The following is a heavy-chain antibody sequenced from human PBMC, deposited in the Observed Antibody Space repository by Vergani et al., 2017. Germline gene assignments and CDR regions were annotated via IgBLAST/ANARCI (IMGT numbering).Heavy chain of an antibody. J-gene: IGHJ3*02. Sequence: LVESGGGLVQPGGSLRLSCAASSFSVSSHYMTWVRQAPGKGLEWVSTINIGGRTSYADSVKGRLTITRDDSKNTLHLQMNSLRPEDTAVYYCARGMTTETTDLDGFDSWGQGTMVSVSS. CDR1: SFSVSSHY. CDR2: INIGGRT. CDR3: ARGMTTETTDLDGFDS. D-gene: IGHD4-17*01. V-gene: IGHV3-66*02.